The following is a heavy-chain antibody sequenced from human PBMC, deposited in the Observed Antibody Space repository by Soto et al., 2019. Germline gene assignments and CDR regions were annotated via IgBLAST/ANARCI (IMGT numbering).Heavy chain of an antibody. V-gene: IGHV1-69*06. CDR3: AIAPMNYDSSGYYYHLDY. D-gene: IGHD3-22*01. J-gene: IGHJ4*02. Sequence: SVKVSCKASVCTFSGYAISWVRQAPGQGLEWMGGIIPIFGTANYAQKFQGRVTITADKSTSTAYMELSSLRSEDTAVYYCAIAPMNYDSSGYYYHLDYWGQGTLVTVSS. CDR1: VCTFSGYA. CDR2: IIPIFGTA.